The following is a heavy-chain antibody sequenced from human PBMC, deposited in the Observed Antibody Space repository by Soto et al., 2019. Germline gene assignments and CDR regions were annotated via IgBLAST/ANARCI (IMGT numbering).Heavy chain of an antibody. CDR3: ARVAAVGPFDY. V-gene: IGHV1-3*01. Sequence: ASVKVSGKASGSTFTSYAMHWVRQAPGQRLEWMGWINAGNGNTKYSQKFQGRVTITRDTSASTAYMELSSLRSEDTAVYYCARVAAVGPFDYWGQGTLVTVSS. J-gene: IGHJ4*02. CDR1: GSTFTSYA. CDR2: INAGNGNT. D-gene: IGHD6-13*01.